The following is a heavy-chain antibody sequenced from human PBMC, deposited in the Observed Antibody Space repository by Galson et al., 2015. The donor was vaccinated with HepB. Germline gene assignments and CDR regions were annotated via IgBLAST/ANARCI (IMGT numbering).Heavy chain of an antibody. CDR2: LSSHGDNE. CDR3: ARTFYFDY. CDR1: GFTFSSYA. Sequence: SLRLSCAASGFTFSSYAMNWVRQAPGKGLEWVAVLSSHGDNEYYADSVKGRFTISRDNSENTGYLQLHSLRVEDTAVYYCARTFYFDYWGQGTLVTVSS. J-gene: IGHJ4*02. V-gene: IGHV3-30*04. D-gene: IGHD3-16*01.